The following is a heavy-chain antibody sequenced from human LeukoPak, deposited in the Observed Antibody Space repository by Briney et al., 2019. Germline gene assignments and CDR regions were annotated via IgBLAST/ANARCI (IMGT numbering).Heavy chain of an antibody. Sequence: PGGSLRLSCAASGFTFNNYAMHWVRQAPGKGLEWVSGISWNSGSIGYADSVKGRFTISRDNAKNSLYLQMNSLRAEDTALYYCAKVRGIFVSGDAFDIWGQGTMVTVSS. CDR2: ISWNSGSI. CDR3: AKVRGIFVSGDAFDI. V-gene: IGHV3-9*01. D-gene: IGHD2-15*01. CDR1: GFTFNNYA. J-gene: IGHJ3*02.